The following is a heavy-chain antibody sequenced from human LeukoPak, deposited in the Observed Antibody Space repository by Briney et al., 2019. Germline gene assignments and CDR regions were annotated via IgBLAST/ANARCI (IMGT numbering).Heavy chain of an antibody. D-gene: IGHD5-24*01. CDR1: GFTFSSYG. V-gene: IGHV3-30*03. CDR3: ARGAGYNYPYYFDY. CDR2: ISYDGSNK. J-gene: IGHJ4*02. Sequence: GGSLRLSCAASGFTFSSYGMHWVRQAPGKGLEWVAAISYDGSNKYYADSVKGRFTISRDNSKNTLYLQMNSLRAEDTAVYYCARGAGYNYPYYFDYWGQGTLVTVSS.